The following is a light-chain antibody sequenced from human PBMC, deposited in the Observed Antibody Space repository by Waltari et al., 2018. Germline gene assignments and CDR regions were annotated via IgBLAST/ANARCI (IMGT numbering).Light chain of an antibody. CDR2: GAS. J-gene: IGKJ4*01. Sequence: EIVLPQSPGTLSLSPGERATLSCRASQTVRTTYLAWYQQKPGQAPTLRIYGASSSATGIPDRFSGSGSGTDFSLTISSLEPEDFAVYYCQQYDISPLTFGGGTKVEIK. CDR3: QQYDISPLT. V-gene: IGKV3-20*01. CDR1: QTVRTTY.